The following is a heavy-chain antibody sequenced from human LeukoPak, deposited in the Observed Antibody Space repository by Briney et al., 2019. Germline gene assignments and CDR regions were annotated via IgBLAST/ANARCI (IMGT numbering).Heavy chain of an antibody. Sequence: SETLSLTCTVSGGSISGYYWIWIRQPPGKGLEWIGYIYYSGSTNYNPSLKSRVSISVDTSKNQFSLRLSSVSAADTAVYYCARDRGSSSSNYYGMDVWGQGTTVTVSS. V-gene: IGHV4-59*12. CDR1: GGSISGYY. CDR3: ARDRGSSSSNYYGMDV. CDR2: IYYSGST. J-gene: IGHJ6*02. D-gene: IGHD6-6*01.